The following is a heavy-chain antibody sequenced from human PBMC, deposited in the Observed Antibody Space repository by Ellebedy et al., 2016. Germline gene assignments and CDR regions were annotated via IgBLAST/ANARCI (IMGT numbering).Heavy chain of an antibody. CDR3: ARAASGYGSGSYYHDY. J-gene: IGHJ4*02. CDR1: GFTFSSYG. Sequence: GESLKISXAASGFTFSSYGMHWVRQAPGKGLEWVAVISYDGSNKYYADSVKGRFTISRDNSKNTLFLQMNSLRAEDTAVYYCARAASGYGSGSYYHDYWGQGTLVTVSS. V-gene: IGHV3-30*03. CDR2: ISYDGSNK. D-gene: IGHD3-10*01.